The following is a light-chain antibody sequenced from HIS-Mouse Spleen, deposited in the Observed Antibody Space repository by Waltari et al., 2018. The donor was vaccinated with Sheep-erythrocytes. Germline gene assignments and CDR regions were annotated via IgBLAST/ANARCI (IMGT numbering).Light chain of an antibody. CDR2: DVS. Sequence: QSALTQPRSVSGSPGQSVTISCPGTSSDVGAYNYVSWYQQNPGKAPKLLIYDVSKRPSGVPDRFSGSKSGNTASLTISGLQAEDEADYYCAAWDDSLNGPVFGGGTKLTVL. V-gene: IGLV2-11*01. J-gene: IGLJ3*02. CDR1: SSDVGAYNY. CDR3: AAWDDSLNGPV.